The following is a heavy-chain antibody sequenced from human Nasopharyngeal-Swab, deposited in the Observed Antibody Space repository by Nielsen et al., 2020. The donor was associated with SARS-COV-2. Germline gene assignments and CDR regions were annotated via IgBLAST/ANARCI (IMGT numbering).Heavy chain of an antibody. D-gene: IGHD1-26*01. Sequence: ASVKVSCKASGYTFTNYGITWVRQAPGPGLEWMAWIRPYNGDTRYAQNFQGRVTVTTDTSTTTAYMEVRSLRSDDTAVYYCARVPVYSGTYYAFDIWGQGTMVTVSS. CDR2: IRPYNGDT. V-gene: IGHV1-18*01. CDR1: GYTFTNYG. CDR3: ARVPVYSGTYYAFDI. J-gene: IGHJ3*02.